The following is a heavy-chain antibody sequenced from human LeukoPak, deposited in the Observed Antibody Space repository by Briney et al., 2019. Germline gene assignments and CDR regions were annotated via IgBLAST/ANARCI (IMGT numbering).Heavy chain of an antibody. Sequence: ASVRVSCKPSGYIFSNYGLSWVRQAPGQGLEWMGWINTHNGNTSYAQTFQGRVTMTTDRSTSTAYMELRSLRSDDTAVYYCARDYCSSSTCQDGLFEYWGQGTLVTVSS. CDR3: ARDYCSSSTCQDGLFEY. D-gene: IGHD2-2*01. CDR2: INTHNGNT. CDR1: GYIFSNYG. J-gene: IGHJ4*02. V-gene: IGHV1-18*01.